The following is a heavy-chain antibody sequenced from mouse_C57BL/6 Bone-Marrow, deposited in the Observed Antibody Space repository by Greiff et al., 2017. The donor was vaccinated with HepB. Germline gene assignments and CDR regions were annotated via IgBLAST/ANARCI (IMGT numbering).Heavy chain of an antibody. D-gene: IGHD1-1*01. CDR1: GYTFTSYD. J-gene: IGHJ4*01. CDR2: IYPRDGST. V-gene: IGHV1-85*01. CDR3: ARPSYDYAMDY. Sequence: QVQLKESGPELVKPGASVKLSCKASGYTFTSYDINWVKQRPGQGLEWIGWIYPRDGSTKYNEKFKGKATLTVDTSSSTAYMELHSLTSEDSAVYFCARPSYDYAMDYWGQGTSVTVSS.